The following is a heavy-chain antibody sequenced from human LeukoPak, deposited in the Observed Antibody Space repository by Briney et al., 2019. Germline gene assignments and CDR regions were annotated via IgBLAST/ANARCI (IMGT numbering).Heavy chain of an antibody. V-gene: IGHV3-33*01. CDR3: ARDCSSSAFDI. Sequence: PGGSLRLSCVASGFTFSSHGMHWVRQAPGKGLEWGAVIWSDGTNKYFADSVKGRFTISRDNSKNTLYLQMNSLRAEDTAVYYCARDCSSSAFDIWGQGTMVTVSS. CDR2: IWSDGTNK. J-gene: IGHJ3*02. D-gene: IGHD2-15*01. CDR1: GFTFSSHG.